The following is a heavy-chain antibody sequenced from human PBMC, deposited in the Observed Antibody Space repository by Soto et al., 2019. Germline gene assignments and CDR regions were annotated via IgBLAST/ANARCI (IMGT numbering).Heavy chain of an antibody. V-gene: IGHV3-9*01. D-gene: IGHD2-15*01. CDR2: ISWNSGNI. J-gene: IGHJ4*02. Sequence: EVQLVESGGGLVQPGRSMRLSCGASGFTFDDYAMHWVRQAPGKGLEWVSGISWNSGNIGYADSVKGRFTISRDNAKDFLYLQMNSLRAEDTALYYCAQERMSGGRRFDFDSWGQGTLVTVAS. CDR1: GFTFDDYA. CDR3: AQERMSGGRRFDFDS.